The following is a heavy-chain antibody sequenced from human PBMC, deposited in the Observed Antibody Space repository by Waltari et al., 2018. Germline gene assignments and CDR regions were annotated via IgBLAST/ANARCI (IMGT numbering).Heavy chain of an antibody. J-gene: IGHJ4*02. CDR1: GFIFSSYW. D-gene: IGHD6-13*01. CDR3: IRENIAAAGLES. V-gene: IGHV3-74*01. CDR2: INYDGSST. Sequence: EVQLVESGGGLVQPGGSLRLSCVASGFIFSSYWMDWVRQAPGKGLVLVSRINYDGSSTTYADSVKGRFTISRDNRQNTPYLHMSSLRGEDTAVYYCIRENIAAAGLESWGQGTLVTVSS.